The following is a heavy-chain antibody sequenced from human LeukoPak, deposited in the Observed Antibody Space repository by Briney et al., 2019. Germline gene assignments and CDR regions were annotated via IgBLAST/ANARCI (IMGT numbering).Heavy chain of an antibody. V-gene: IGHV1-2*06. D-gene: IGHD2-2*02. J-gene: IGHJ4*02. CDR2: INPNSGGT. Sequence: ASVKVSCKASGYNFSGYYMHWVRQAPGQGLEWMGRINPNSGGTNYAQKFQGRVTMTRDTSISTAYMELSRLRSDDTAVYYCARVPDPGIVVVPAAIRGFDYWGQGTLVTVSS. CDR1: GYNFSGYY. CDR3: ARVPDPGIVVVPAAIRGFDY.